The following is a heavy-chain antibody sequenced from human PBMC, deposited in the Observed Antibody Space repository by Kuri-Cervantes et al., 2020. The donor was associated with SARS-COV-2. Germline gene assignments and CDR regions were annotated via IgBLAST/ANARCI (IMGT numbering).Heavy chain of an antibody. V-gene: IGHV1-2*02. D-gene: IGHD3-22*01. Sequence: ASVTVSCKASGYIFDAYNIHWVRQAPGQGPEWMGWINPNSGGTKYARSFQGRVTMTRDTSTSTGYMELRRLRSDDTAVYYCARGAFRAAPHYYGNGGYYPTVGSFWGQGTPVTVSS. CDR3: ARGAFRAAPHYYGNGGYYPTVGSF. CDR2: INPNSGGT. J-gene: IGHJ4*02. CDR1: GYIFDAYN.